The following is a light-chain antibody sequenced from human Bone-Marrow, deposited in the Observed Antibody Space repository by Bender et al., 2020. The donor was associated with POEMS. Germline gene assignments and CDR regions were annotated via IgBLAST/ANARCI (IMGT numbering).Light chain of an antibody. CDR2: EGS. CDR3: TSYTLSNML. V-gene: IGLV2-14*02. CDR1: SSDVGSYFP. Sequence: QSALTQPASVSGSPGQSITISCTGTSSDVGSYFPVSRYQQQPGKAPKLMIYEGSKRPSGTSNRFSGSKSGDTASLTISGLQAEDEADYFCTSYTLSNMLCGGGTKLTVL. J-gene: IGLJ2*01.